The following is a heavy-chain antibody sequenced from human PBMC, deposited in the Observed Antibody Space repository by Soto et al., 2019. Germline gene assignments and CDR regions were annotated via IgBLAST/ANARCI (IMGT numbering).Heavy chain of an antibody. J-gene: IGHJ6*02. Sequence: GGSLRLSCAASGFTFSSYSMTWVRQAQGKGLEWVSSISSSSSYIYYADSVKGRFTISRDNAKNSLYLQMNSLRAEDTAVYYCARDEGLWTAYYYYGMDVWGQGTTVTVSS. CDR1: GFTFSSYS. D-gene: IGHD5-18*01. V-gene: IGHV3-21*01. CDR3: ARDEGLWTAYYYYGMDV. CDR2: ISSSSSYI.